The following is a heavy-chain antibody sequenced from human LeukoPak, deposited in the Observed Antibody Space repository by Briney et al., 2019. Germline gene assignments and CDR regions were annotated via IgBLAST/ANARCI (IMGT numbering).Heavy chain of an antibody. CDR3: AREMLAVAAFDY. J-gene: IGHJ4*02. Sequence: PSETLSLTCAVYGGSFSGYYWSWIRQPPGKGLEWIGEINHSGSTNYNPFLKSRVTISVDKSKNQFSLKLSSVTAADTAVYYCAREMLAVAAFDYWGQGTLVTVSS. D-gene: IGHD6-19*01. V-gene: IGHV4-34*01. CDR2: INHSGST. CDR1: GGSFSGYY.